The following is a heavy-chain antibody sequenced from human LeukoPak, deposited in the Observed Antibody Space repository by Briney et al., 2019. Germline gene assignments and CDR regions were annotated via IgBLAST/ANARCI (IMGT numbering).Heavy chain of an antibody. Sequence: GGSLRLSCAASGFTFSNYYISWIRLAPGKGLEWVSYISSSAITIYYTDSVKGRFTISRDNAKNYMYLQMNSLKAADTAVYYCARAYNCNYPYYFDYWGQGTLVTVSS. CDR2: ISSSAITI. D-gene: IGHD1-7*01. CDR3: ARAYNCNYPYYFDY. J-gene: IGHJ4*02. CDR1: GFTFSNYY. V-gene: IGHV3-11*01.